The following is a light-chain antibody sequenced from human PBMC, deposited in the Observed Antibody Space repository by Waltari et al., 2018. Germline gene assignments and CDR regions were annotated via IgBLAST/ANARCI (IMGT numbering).Light chain of an antibody. CDR2: GAS. V-gene: IGKV3-15*01. CDR3: QQYNNWPPGCT. CDR1: QSIGSN. J-gene: IGKJ2*02. Sequence: EMVMTQSPASLSVSPGDRVTLSCRASQSIGSNLAWYQKRPGQAPRLLIYGASTRATGIPDRFTGSASGTEFTLTISSLQSEDFAVYYCQQYNNWPPGCTFGQVTKLEIK.